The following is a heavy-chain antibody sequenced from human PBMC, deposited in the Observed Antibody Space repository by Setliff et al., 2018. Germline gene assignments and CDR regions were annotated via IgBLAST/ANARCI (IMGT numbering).Heavy chain of an antibody. Sequence: PSETLSLTCAVYGASFSGSYCSWIRQSPGKGLEWIGEINHTGSPNWIGEINHSGSPNYNPSLKSRVTMSVDTSRNQFSMKLRSVTAADTAVYYCARLSWNGLRYYGLDVWGQGTTVTVSS. CDR1: GASFSGSY. CDR2: INHSGSP. V-gene: IGHV4-34*01. J-gene: IGHJ6*02. D-gene: IGHD3-3*01. CDR3: ARLSWNGLRYYGLDV.